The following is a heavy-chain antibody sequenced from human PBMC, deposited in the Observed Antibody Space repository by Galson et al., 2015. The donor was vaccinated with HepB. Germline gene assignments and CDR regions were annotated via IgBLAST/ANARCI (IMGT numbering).Heavy chain of an antibody. J-gene: IGHJ5*01. CDR3: AKGYGLFDS. D-gene: IGHD5-18*01. V-gene: IGHV3-23*01. CDR2: ITGNGDNT. Sequence: SLRLSCAASGFAFDSHAMSWVRQAPGRGLEWISGITGNGDNTFYADSVKGRFTVSKDNSNNMLYLQMNRLRAEDADLYFCAKGYGLFDSWGQGILVTVSS. CDR1: GFAFDSHA.